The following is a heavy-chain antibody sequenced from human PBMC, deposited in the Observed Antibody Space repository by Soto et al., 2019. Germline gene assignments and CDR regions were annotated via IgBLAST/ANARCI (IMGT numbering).Heavy chain of an antibody. CDR2: MSYDGNQK. J-gene: IGHJ4*02. Sequence: QVQVVESGGGVVQPGRSLRLSCAASGFTFSRYAIHWVRQAPGKGLEWVAVMSYDGNQKHYADSVKGRFTVSRDDSENTVFLQMTSLRPEDTATYYCEKARYVDSYYLESWGQGTHVTVSS. V-gene: IGHV3-30-3*01. CDR1: GFTFSRYA. D-gene: IGHD3-9*01. CDR3: EKARYVDSYYLES.